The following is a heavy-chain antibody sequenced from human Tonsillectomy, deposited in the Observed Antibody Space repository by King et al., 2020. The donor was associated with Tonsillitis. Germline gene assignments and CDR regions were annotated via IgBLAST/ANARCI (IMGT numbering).Heavy chain of an antibody. CDR3: GRXXSHXEAXRFLXYXYYXDV. CDR1: GFTXGTYV. V-gene: IGHV3-33*08. D-gene: IGHD3-3*01. CDR2: IWYDXXNQ. J-gene: IGHJ6*03. Sequence: HVQLVESGGGVVQPGRSLRLSCAASGFTXGTYVMHWVRQAPGRGLEWVAVIWYDXXNQYYXDSVKGRFTISRDNSKNTLYLQMNSLRAEDTAVYYCGRXXSHXEAXRFLXYXYYXDVWXKGTTVTVSS.